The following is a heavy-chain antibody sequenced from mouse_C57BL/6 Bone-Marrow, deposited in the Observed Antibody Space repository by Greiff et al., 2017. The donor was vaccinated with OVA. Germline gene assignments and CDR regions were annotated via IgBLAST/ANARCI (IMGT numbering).Heavy chain of an antibody. CDR3: TSYVVSFDY. J-gene: IGHJ2*02. CDR2: ISSGGDCI. Sequence: EVKVVESGEGLVKPGGSLKLSCAASGFTFSSYAMSWVRQTPEKRLEWVAYISSGGDCIYYADTVKGRFTISRDNARNTLYLQMSCLQSADTAMSYCTSYVVSFDYWGQGTSLTVSS. CDR1: GFTFSSYA. V-gene: IGHV5-9-1*02. D-gene: IGHD1-1*02.